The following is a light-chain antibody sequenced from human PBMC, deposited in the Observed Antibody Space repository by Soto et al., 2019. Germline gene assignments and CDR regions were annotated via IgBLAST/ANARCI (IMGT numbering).Light chain of an antibody. Sequence: ELVVTQSPPILSVSPWESDTLSCRASQSVNGNYLAWYQQHPGQPPRLLIYGISTRATGIPARFSGSGSGTEFSLTISSLQSEDFAVYYCQQYSKWPITFGQGTRLEIK. V-gene: IGKV3-15*01. J-gene: IGKJ5*01. CDR1: QSVNGN. CDR3: QQYSKWPIT. CDR2: GIS.